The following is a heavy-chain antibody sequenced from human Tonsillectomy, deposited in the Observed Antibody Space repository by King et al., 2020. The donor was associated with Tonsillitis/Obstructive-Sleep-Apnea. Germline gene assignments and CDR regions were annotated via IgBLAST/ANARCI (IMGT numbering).Heavy chain of an antibody. V-gene: IGHV1-18*01. D-gene: IGHD3-10*01. J-gene: IGHJ2*01. Sequence: QLVQSGAEVKKPGASVKVSCKASGYTFTSYGITWVRQAPGQGLEWMGWISAYNGNTDYAQNLQGRVTTTTDTSTSTAYMELRNLRSDDTAVYYCARAGREGRPSVHWYFDLWGRGTLVTVSS. CDR3: ARAGREGRPSVHWYFDL. CDR2: ISAYNGNT. CDR1: GYTFTSYG.